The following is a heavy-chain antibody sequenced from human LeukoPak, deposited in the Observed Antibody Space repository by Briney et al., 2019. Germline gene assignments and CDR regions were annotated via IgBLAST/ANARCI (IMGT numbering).Heavy chain of an antibody. J-gene: IGHJ4*02. V-gene: IGHV1-24*01. CDR1: GYILTELS. CDR2: FDPEDGET. CDR3: ATDYYYDSSGSYYTVDY. D-gene: IGHD3-22*01. Sequence: ASVKVSCKVSGYILTELSMHWVRQAPGKGLEWMGGFDPEDGETLYAQKFQGRVTMTEDTSTDTAYMELSSLRSEDTAVYYCATDYYYDSSGSYYTVDYWGQGTLVTVSS.